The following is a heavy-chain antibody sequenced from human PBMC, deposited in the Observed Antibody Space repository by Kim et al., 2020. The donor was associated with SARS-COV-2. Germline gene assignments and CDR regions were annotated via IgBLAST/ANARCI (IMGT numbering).Heavy chain of an antibody. Sequence: SETLSLTCTVSGDSISSSTYYWGWIRQPPGKGLEWIGTIYYTGSTYYNPSLKSRVTISADMSNNQFSLKLSSVTAADTALYYCARLGPNWVKRVDSWGQG. CDR3: ARLGPNWVKRVDS. J-gene: IGHJ4*02. D-gene: IGHD7-27*01. CDR2: IYYTGST. V-gene: IGHV4-39*01. CDR1: GDSISSSTYY.